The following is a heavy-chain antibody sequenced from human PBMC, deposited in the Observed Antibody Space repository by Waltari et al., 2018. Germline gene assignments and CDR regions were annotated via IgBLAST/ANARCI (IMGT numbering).Heavy chain of an antibody. Sequence: QVQLVQSGAEVKKPGASVKVSCQASGYTFTGYYMHWVRTAPGQGPEWMGRINPNSGGTNYAQKFQGRVTMTRDTSISTAYMELSRLRSDDTAVYYCARELPRGYSRDAFDIWGQGTMVTVSS. CDR3: ARELPRGYSRDAFDI. CDR2: INPNSGGT. V-gene: IGHV1-2*06. CDR1: GYTFTGYY. J-gene: IGHJ3*02. D-gene: IGHD1-26*01.